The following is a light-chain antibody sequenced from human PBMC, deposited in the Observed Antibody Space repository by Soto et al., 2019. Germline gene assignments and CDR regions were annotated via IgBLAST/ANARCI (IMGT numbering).Light chain of an antibody. CDR3: HQYGGSPQT. CDR1: QSVSNY. V-gene: IGKV3-20*01. CDR2: GAS. Sequence: EIELTQSPGTLSLSPGDRATLSCRASQSVSNYLAWYQRKPGQAPRLLIYGASSMATGIPYRFSGSGSGTDFTLTISRLEPEDFAVYYCHQYGGSPQTFGQGTKVDIK. J-gene: IGKJ1*01.